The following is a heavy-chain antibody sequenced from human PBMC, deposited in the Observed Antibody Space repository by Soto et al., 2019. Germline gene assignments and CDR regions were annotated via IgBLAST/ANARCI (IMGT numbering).Heavy chain of an antibody. CDR3: ARVARLRYYGSGSWFHP. J-gene: IGHJ5*02. V-gene: IGHV4-30-4*01. CDR2: LYYSGST. D-gene: IGHD3-10*01. CDR1: GGSISSGDYY. Sequence: SETLSLTCTVSGGSISSGDYYWSWIRQPPGKGLEWIGYLYYSGSTYYNPSLKSRVTISVDTSKNHFSLKLSSVTAAAMAVSYSARVARLRYYGSGSWFHPWGQLTLGTVCS.